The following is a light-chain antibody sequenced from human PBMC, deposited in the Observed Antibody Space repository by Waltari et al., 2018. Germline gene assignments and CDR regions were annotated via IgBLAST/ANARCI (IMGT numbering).Light chain of an antibody. CDR2: GAS. V-gene: IGKV3-15*01. CDR3: QQFHSYPLT. Sequence: EIVMTQSPATLSVFPGERATLSCRASQSVSSNLAWYQQKPGQAPRLLIYGASTRATGIPARFSGSGSGTEFTLTISSLQSEDFAVYYCQQFHSYPLTFGGGTKVEIK. CDR1: QSVSSN. J-gene: IGKJ4*01.